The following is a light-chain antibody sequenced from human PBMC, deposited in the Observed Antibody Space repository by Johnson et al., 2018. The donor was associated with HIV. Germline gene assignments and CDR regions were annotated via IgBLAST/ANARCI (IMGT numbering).Light chain of an antibody. Sequence: QSVLTQPPSVSAAPGQKVTISCSGSSSNIGNNYVSWYQQLPGTAPKLLIYDSNKRPSGIPDRFSGSKSGTSATLGITGLQTGDEADYYCGTWDNSLNTGPVFGPGTKVTVL. J-gene: IGLJ1*01. CDR1: SSNIGNNY. V-gene: IGLV1-51*01. CDR2: DSN. CDR3: GTWDNSLNTGPV.